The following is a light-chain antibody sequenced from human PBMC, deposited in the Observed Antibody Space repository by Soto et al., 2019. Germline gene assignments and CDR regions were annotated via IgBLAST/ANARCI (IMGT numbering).Light chain of an antibody. CDR2: EVS. Sequence: QSALTQPASVSGSPGQSITISCTGTRSDIGIYNYVSWYQQHPGKAPKLMICEVSNRPSGVSSRFSGSKSGNTASLTISGLRAEDEADYYCTSFTTTSIWVFGGGTQLTVL. CDR3: TSFTTTSIWV. J-gene: IGLJ3*02. CDR1: RSDIGIYNY. V-gene: IGLV2-14*01.